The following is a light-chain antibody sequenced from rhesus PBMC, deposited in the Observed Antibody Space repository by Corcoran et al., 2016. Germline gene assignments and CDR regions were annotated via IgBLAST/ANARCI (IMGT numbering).Light chain of an antibody. Sequence: DIQMTQSPSSLSASVGDTVTITCRASQRISRWLDWYQQKLGKAPKLLLYKASSLQRGVPSRVSGTGSGTDFTLTISGLQPEDFGTYYCLQHSGSPWTFGQGTRVEMK. V-gene: IGKV1-22*01. CDR3: LQHSGSPWT. CDR1: QRISRW. CDR2: KAS. J-gene: IGKJ1*01.